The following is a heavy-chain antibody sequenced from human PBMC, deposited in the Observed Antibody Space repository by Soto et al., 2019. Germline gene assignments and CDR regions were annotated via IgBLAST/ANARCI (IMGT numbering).Heavy chain of an antibody. CDR1: GGSLRSATYY. CDR3: AREETGNDALDI. CDR2: FYHSGST. Sequence: QLQLQESGPGLVKPSQTLSLTCAVSGGSLRSATYYWSWIRQHPGKGLEWIGYFYHSGSTYYKPSRRSRVTISLDTSKNQCSLNLRSVTDADTAIYYCAREETGNDALDIWGQGTLVTVSS. D-gene: IGHD1-1*01. J-gene: IGHJ3*02. V-gene: IGHV4-31*11.